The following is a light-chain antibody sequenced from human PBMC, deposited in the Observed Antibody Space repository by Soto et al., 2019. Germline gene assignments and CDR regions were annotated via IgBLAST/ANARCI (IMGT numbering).Light chain of an antibody. CDR1: SSDVGSYNL. CDR2: EGS. J-gene: IGLJ3*02. Sequence: QSVLTQPASVSGSPGQSITISCTVTSSDVGSYNLVSWYQQHPGKAPKLMIYEGSKRPSGISNRFSGSKSFNTASLTISGLQAEDEADYHCCSYAHGSPFVVFGGGTQLTVL. CDR3: CSYAHGSPFVV. V-gene: IGLV2-23*03.